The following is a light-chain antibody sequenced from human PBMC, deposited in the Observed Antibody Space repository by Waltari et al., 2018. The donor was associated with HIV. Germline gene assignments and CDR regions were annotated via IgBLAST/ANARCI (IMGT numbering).Light chain of an antibody. CDR3: QQYGSSSPWT. J-gene: IGKJ1*01. CDR2: GAS. Sequence: EIVLTQSPGTLSLSPGERATLSCRASQSVSSSYLAWDQQKAGQAPRLLIHGASSRATGIPDRFSGSGSGTDFTLTISRLEPEDFAVYYCQQYGSSSPWTFGQGTKVEIK. V-gene: IGKV3-20*01. CDR1: QSVSSSY.